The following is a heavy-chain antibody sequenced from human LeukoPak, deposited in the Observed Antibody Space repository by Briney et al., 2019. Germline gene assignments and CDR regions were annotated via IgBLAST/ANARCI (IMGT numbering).Heavy chain of an antibody. V-gene: IGHV3-21*01. D-gene: IGHD1-14*01. Sequence: GGSLRLSCAASAFTFSSYSMNWVRQAPGKGLEWVSSISSSSSYIYYADSVKGRFTISRDNAKNSVFLEMNSLRVEDTALYYCARGTNAYPGTDYWGQGTLVTVSS. CDR1: AFTFSSYS. CDR2: ISSSSSYI. J-gene: IGHJ4*02. CDR3: ARGTNAYPGTDY.